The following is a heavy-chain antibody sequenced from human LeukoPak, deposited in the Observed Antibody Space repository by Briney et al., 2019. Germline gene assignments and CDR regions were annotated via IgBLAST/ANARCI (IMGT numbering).Heavy chain of an antibody. CDR1: GFTFSDYY. D-gene: IGHD2-8*02. J-gene: IGHJ4*02. CDR3: ARLRRGVAYYFDY. V-gene: IGHV3-11*06. CDR2: ISSSSSYT. Sequence: GGSLRLSCAASGFTFSDYYMSWIRQAPGKGLEWVSYISSSSSYTNYADSVKGRFTISRDNAKNSLYLQMNSLRAEDTAVYCCARLRRGVAYYFDYWGQGTLVTVSS.